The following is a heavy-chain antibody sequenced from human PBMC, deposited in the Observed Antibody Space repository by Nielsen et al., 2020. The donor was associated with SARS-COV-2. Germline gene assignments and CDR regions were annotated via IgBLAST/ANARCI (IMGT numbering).Heavy chain of an antibody. Sequence: GGSLRLSCASSGFIMRKFAMNWVRQIPGKGLEWVAGISSSESYIEYSDSVKGRFTISRDNARNSLYLQMNSLRAVDTAVYFCARDADGSGTNYNSYYMDVWGKGTTVTISS. CDR3: ARDADGSGTNYNSYYMDV. V-gene: IGHV3-21*01. D-gene: IGHD3-10*01. CDR2: ISSSESYI. J-gene: IGHJ6*03. CDR1: GFIMRKFA.